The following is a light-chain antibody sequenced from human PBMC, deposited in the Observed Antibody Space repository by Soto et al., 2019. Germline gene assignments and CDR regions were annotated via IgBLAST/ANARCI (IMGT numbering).Light chain of an antibody. V-gene: IGLV2-14*01. CDR1: SSDVGTYKY. CDR2: EVS. Sequence: QSVLTQPASVSGSPGQSITISCTGTSSDVGTYKYVSWYQQLPGKDPKLMIYEVSTRPSGVSNSFSGSKSGNTASLTISELQAEDQADYYCSSYTRRSTPVSGGVTKVTVL. J-gene: IGLJ2*01. CDR3: SSYTRRSTPV.